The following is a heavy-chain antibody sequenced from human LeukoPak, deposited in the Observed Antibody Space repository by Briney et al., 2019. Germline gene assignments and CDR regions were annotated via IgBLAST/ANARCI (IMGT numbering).Heavy chain of an antibody. Sequence: TSETLSLTCTVSGGSISSSSYYWSWIRQPPGKGLEWIGYIYYSGSTNYNPSLKSRVTISVDTSKNQFSLKLRSVTAADTAVYYCARHNYGDYFPALSLDYWGQGTLVTVSS. CDR2: IYYSGST. CDR1: GGSISSSSYY. CDR3: ARHNYGDYFPALSLDY. D-gene: IGHD4-17*01. J-gene: IGHJ4*02. V-gene: IGHV4-61*05.